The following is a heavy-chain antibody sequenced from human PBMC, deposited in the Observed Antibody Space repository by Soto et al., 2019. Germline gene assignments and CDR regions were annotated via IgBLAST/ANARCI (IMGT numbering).Heavy chain of an antibody. CDR1: GASIGTSNW. Sequence: QVQLQESGPGLVKPSGTLSLTCAVSGASIGTSNWWSWVRQSPGKGLEWIGEIHDSGSTKYNPSLKSRVTISLDKSKNQFSLNVSSVTAADTAVYYCARLTTYDILNKSDYWGQGSLVTVSS. V-gene: IGHV4-4*02. J-gene: IGHJ4*02. D-gene: IGHD3-9*01. CDR3: ARLTTYDILNKSDY. CDR2: IHDSGST.